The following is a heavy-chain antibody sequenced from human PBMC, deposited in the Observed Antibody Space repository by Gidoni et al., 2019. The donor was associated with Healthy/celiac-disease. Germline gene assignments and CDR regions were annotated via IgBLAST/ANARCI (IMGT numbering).Heavy chain of an antibody. CDR3: EKEGEIIAAAANENYYYDMDV. D-gene: IGHD6-13*01. V-gene: IGHV3-30*18. J-gene: IGHJ6*03. CDR2: ISYEGSNK. Sequence: QVQLVASGGGVVQPGRSLRLSCAASGFTFSSYGMHWVRQAPGTGLEWVAVISYEGSNKYYADSVKGRFTISRDNSKNTLYLKMNSLRAEDTAVYHCEKEGEIIAAAANENYYYDMDVWGKGTTVTVSS. CDR1: GFTFSSYG.